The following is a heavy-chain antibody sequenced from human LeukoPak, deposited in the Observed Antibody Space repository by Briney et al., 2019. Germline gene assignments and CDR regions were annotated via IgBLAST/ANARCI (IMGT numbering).Heavy chain of an antibody. J-gene: IGHJ4*02. D-gene: IGHD2-2*01. CDR1: GFTFSSYA. V-gene: IGHV3-23*01. CDR2: XSGSGGST. Sequence: GGSLRLSCAASGFTFSSYAMSWXXXXXXXXXXXXXXXSGSGGSTYYADSVKGRFTISRDNSKNTLYLQMNSLRAEDTAVYYCAKAFHYCSSTSCYFDYWGQGTLVTVSS. CDR3: AKAFHYCSSTSCYFDY.